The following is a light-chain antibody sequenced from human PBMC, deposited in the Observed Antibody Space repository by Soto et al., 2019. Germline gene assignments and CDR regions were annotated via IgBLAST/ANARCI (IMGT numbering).Light chain of an antibody. V-gene: IGKV1-5*03. CDR1: QSISIW. CDR3: QHYNDSSWT. Sequence: DIHMTQSPSTLSASVGDGVTITCRASQSISIWLAWYQQKPGKAPNLLIYKTSSLESGVPSRFSGSGSGTDFTLTISSLQPDDFATYYCQHYNDSSWTFSQGTKVEIK. CDR2: KTS. J-gene: IGKJ1*01.